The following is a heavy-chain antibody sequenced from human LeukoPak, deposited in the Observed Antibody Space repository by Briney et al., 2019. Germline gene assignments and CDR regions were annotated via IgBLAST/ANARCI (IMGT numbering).Heavy chain of an antibody. CDR2: IKQDGSEK. CDR1: GFTFSNYW. J-gene: IGHJ4*02. CDR3: AMTARTHYYDSSGYFYY. D-gene: IGHD3-22*01. V-gene: IGHV3-7*01. Sequence: AESLRLSCAASGFTFSNYWMSWVRQAPGKGLEWVANIKQDGSEKYYVDSVKGRFTISRDNAKNSLYLQMNSLRAEDTAVYYCAMTARTHYYDSSGYFYYWGQGTLVTVSS.